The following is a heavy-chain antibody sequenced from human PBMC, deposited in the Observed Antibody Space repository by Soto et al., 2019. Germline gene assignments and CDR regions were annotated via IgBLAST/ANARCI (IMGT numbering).Heavy chain of an antibody. CDR1: GGSISSYY. V-gene: IGHV4-59*01. CDR3: GRGSYQLLWYYYHCYMDV. D-gene: IGHD2-2*01. CDR2: IYYRGST. Sequence: SETLSLTCTVSGGSISSYYWSWIRQPPGKGLEWIGYIYYRGSTNYNPSLKSRVTISVDTSKNQFSLKLSSVTAADTAVYYCGRGSYQLLWYYYHCYMDVWGKGTTVTVSS. J-gene: IGHJ6*03.